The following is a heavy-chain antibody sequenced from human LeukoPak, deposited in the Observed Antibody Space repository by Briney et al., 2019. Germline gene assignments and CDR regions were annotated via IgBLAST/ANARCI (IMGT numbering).Heavy chain of an antibody. CDR3: ARDPDQKYYFDY. V-gene: IGHV3-30*04. CDR1: GFTFSSYA. J-gene: IGHJ4*02. Sequence: GRSLRLSCAASGFTFSSYAMHWVRQAPGKGLEWVAVISYDGSNKYYADSVKGRFTISRDNSKNTLYLQMNSLRAEDTAVYYCARDPDQKYYFDYWGQGTLVTVSS. CDR2: ISYDGSNK.